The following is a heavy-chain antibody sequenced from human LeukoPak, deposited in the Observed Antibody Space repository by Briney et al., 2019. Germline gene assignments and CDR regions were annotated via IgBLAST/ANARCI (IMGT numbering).Heavy chain of an antibody. Sequence: GGSLRLSCAASGFTFSSYGMHWVRQAPGKGLEWVAFIRYDGSNKYYADSVKGRFTISRDNSKNTLYLQMNSLRAEDTAVYYCAKDGGYCSSTSCPNNWFDPWGQGTLVTVSS. D-gene: IGHD2-2*01. V-gene: IGHV3-30*02. J-gene: IGHJ5*02. CDR2: IRYDGSNK. CDR3: AKDGGYCSSTSCPNNWFDP. CDR1: GFTFSSYG.